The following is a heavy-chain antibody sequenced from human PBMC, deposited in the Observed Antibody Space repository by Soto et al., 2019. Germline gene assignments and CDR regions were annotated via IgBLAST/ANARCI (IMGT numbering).Heavy chain of an antibody. J-gene: IGHJ6*03. D-gene: IGHD1-1*01. CDR2: IYYSGST. CDR3: VPISRGRPKTQFSLQLSSLTAADTAVYYCARLCHTLNWNYVGPDYYYYYMDV. Sequence: SETLSLTCTVSGGSISSSSYYWGWIRQPPGKGLEWIGSIYYSGSTYYNPSLKSRVTISVDTSKNQFSLKLSSVTASNPPLQGEVPISRGRPKTQFSLQLSSLTAADTAVYYCARLCHTLNWNYVGPDYYYYYMDVWGKGTTVTVSS. V-gene: IGHV4-39*03. CDR1: GGSISSSSYY.